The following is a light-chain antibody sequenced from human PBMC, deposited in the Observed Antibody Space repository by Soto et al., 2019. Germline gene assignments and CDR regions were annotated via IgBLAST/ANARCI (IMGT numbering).Light chain of an antibody. CDR2: GAS. CDR1: QSVSSSS. Sequence: EIVLTQSPGTLSLSPGERANLSCTASQSVSSSSLAWYHQKPGQAPRLLIYGASSRATGIPDRFSGSGSGTDFTLTISRLEPEDFAVYFCQKYGSSPINCGQGKRRAIK. CDR3: QKYGSSPIN. V-gene: IGKV3-20*01. J-gene: IGKJ5*01.